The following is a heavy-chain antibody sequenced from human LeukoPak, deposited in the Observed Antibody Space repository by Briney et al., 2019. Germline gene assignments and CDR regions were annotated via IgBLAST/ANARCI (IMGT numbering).Heavy chain of an antibody. J-gene: IGHJ6*04. CDR3: ARNAVPDRPFSGMDV. D-gene: IGHD2-2*01. CDR1: VGTFSSYA. Sequence: SVKVSCKASVGTFSSYAISWVRQAPGQGLEWMGGIIPIFGTANYAQKFQGRVTIIADESTSTAYMELSSLRYEDAAVCYCARNAVPDRPFSGMDVWGKGTTVTVSS. V-gene: IGHV1-69*01. CDR2: IIPIFGTA.